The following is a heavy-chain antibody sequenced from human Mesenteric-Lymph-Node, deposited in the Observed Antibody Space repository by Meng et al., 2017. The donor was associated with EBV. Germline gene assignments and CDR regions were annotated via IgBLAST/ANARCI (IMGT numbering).Heavy chain of an antibody. CDR1: GGSIRSSGDY. D-gene: IGHD7-27*01. V-gene: IGHV4-39*01. CDR3: ARRLTGDHFFDV. Sequence: QLDLQESGPGPLKPPAPLSLTCSVSGGSIRSSGDYWGWIRQPPGKGLEWIGSIYDNGRTFYHNPSLKSRVTISLDTSKSQFSLRLTSVTAADTAVYYCARRLTGDHFFDVWGQGTLVTVSS. CDR2: IYDNGRTF. J-gene: IGHJ4*02.